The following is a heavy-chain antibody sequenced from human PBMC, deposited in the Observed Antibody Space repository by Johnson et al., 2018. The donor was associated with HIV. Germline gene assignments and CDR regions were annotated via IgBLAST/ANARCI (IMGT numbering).Heavy chain of an antibody. CDR3: AKDLYSSSWTNDAFDI. Sequence: QVQLVESGGGVVQPGRSLIVSCAASGFTFSSYGMHWVRQAPGKGLEWVAVIWYDGSNRYYADSVKGRFTISRDNSKNTLYLQMNRLRAEDTAVYYCAKDLYSSSWTNDAFDIWGQGTMVTVSS. CDR1: GFTFSSYG. V-gene: IGHV3-33*06. J-gene: IGHJ3*02. CDR2: IWYDGSNR. D-gene: IGHD6-13*01.